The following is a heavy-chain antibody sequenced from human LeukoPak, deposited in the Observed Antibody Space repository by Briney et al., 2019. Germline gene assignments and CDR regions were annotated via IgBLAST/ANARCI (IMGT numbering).Heavy chain of an antibody. CDR3: ARDQSSSWYAWGNYYYYYMDV. D-gene: IGHD6-13*01. Sequence: ASVKVSCKASGYTFTGYYMHWVRQAPGQGLEWMGWISAYNGNTNYAQKLQGRVTMTTDTSTSTAYMELRSLRSDDTAVYYCARDQSSSWYAWGNYYYYYMDVWGKGTTVTVSS. CDR2: ISAYNGNT. J-gene: IGHJ6*03. V-gene: IGHV1-18*04. CDR1: GYTFTGYY.